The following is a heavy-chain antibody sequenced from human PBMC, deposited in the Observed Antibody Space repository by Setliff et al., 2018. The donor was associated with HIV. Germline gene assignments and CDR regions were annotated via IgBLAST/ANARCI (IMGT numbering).Heavy chain of an antibody. CDR3: ARGGTSSNWFGP. Sequence: PSETLSLTCTLNGVPLSDYYWNWIRQSPGKGLEWIGEVSDSGTTNYNPSLKGRVTTSIDTSKNQFSLKLTSVTAADTAVYYCARGGTSSNWFGPWGQGTLVTVSS. V-gene: IGHV4-34*01. J-gene: IGHJ5*02. CDR1: GVPLSDYY. CDR2: VSDSGTT. D-gene: IGHD2-2*01.